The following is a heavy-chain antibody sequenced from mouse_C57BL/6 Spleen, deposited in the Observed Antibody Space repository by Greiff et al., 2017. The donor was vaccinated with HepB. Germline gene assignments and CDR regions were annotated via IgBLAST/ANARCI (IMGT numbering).Heavy chain of an antibody. CDR2: IDPENGDT. CDR1: GFNIKDDY. D-gene: IGHD2-1*01. CDR3: TRNYGSAMDY. V-gene: IGHV14-4*01. J-gene: IGHJ4*01. Sequence: EVQLQQSGAELVRPGASVKLSCTASGFNIKDDYMHWVKQRPEQGLEWIGWIDPENGDTEYASKFQGKATITADTSSNTAYLQLSSLTSEDTAVYYWTRNYGSAMDYWGQGTSVTVSS.